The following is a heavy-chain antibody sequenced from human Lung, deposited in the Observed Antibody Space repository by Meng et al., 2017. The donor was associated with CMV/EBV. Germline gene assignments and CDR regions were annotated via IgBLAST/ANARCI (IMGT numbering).Heavy chain of an antibody. Sequence: QIPWTELGPTPVNSTPTLTLPFTFAGFSLSTSGVGVVWIRQPPGKALECLAIIYGDDEKRYSPSLESRLTVTKDTSKNQVVLTMTNMVPVDTATYYCARAAARPSDWFDPWGQGTLVTVSS. CDR2: IYGDDEK. CDR3: ARAAARPSDWFDP. CDR1: GFSLSTSGVG. J-gene: IGHJ5*02. D-gene: IGHD6-6*01. V-gene: IGHV2-5*02.